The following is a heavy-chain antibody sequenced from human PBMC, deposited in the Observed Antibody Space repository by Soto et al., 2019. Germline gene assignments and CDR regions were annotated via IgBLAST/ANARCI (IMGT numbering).Heavy chain of an antibody. J-gene: IGHJ6*02. CDR3: ARGSSRNYYYGMDV. Sequence: PGESRKISCRGSGYSFTTYWTGWVRQMPGKGLEWMGIIYPGDSDIRYSPSFQGQVTISADKSISTAYLQWSSLKASDTAMYYCARGSSRNYYYGMDVWGQGTTVTVSS. CDR2: IYPGDSDI. CDR1: GYSFTTYW. V-gene: IGHV5-51*01.